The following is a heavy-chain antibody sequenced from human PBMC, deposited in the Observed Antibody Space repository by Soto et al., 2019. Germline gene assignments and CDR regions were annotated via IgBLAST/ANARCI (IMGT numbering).Heavy chain of an antibody. CDR3: AKDSDLDY. CDR1: GFTFDDYA. J-gene: IGHJ4*02. V-gene: IGHV3-9*01. CDR2: ISWNSGSI. Sequence: EVQVVESGGGLGQPGRSLRLSCAASGFTFDDYAMYWVRQAPGKGLEWVSGISWNSGSIGYADSVKGRFTISRDNAKNSLYLQMNSLRAEDTAVYYCAKDSDLDYWGQGTLVTVSS. D-gene: IGHD6-25*01.